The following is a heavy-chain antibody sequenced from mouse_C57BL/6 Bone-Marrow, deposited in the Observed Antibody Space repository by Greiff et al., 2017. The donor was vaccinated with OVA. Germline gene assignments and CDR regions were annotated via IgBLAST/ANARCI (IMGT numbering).Heavy chain of an antibody. Sequence: EVQLQQSGAELVRPGASVKLSCTASGFNIKDYYMHWVKQRPEQGLEWIGRIDPEDGDTEYAPKFQGKATMTADTSSNTAYLQLSSLTSEDTAFYYCTAGGSRYAMDYWGQGTSVTVSS. D-gene: IGHD1-1*01. J-gene: IGHJ4*01. CDR2: IDPEDGDT. CDR1: GFNIKDYY. CDR3: TAGGSRYAMDY. V-gene: IGHV14-1*01.